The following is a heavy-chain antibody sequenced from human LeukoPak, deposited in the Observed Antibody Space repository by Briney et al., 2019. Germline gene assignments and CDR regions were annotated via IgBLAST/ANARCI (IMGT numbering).Heavy chain of an antibody. CDR1: GFSFSRFG. J-gene: IGHJ4*02. CDR3: ARDYYYDSSGYWDYYFDY. V-gene: IGHV3-33*01. Sequence: GRSLRLSCAASGFSFSRFGMHWVRQAPGKGLEWVAVIWYDGSNKYYADSVKGRFTISRDNSKNTLYLEMNSLRAEDTAVYYCARDYYYDSSGYWDYYFDYWGQGTLVSVSS. D-gene: IGHD3-22*01. CDR2: IWYDGSNK.